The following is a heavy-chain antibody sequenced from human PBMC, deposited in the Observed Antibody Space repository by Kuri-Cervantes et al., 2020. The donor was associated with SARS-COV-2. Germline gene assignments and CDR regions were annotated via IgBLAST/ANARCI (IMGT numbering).Heavy chain of an antibody. V-gene: IGHV3-21*01. CDR3: AREDSYGYGDY. J-gene: IGHJ4*02. CDR1: GFTFSSYS. CDR2: ISSSSYI. D-gene: IGHD5-18*01. Sequence: GESLKISCAASGFTFSSYSMNWVRQAPGKGLEWVSSISSSSYIYYADSVKGRFTISRDDAKNSLYLRMNSLRAEDTAVYYCAREDSYGYGDYWGQGTLVTVSS.